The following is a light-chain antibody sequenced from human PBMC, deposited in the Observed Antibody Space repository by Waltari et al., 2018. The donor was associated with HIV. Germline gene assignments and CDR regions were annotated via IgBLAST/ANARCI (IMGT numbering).Light chain of an antibody. V-gene: IGLV3-25*03. Sequence: SYELTQSPSVSVSPGQTARITCSGDALPKQYSYWYQQKPGQAPVLVMYKDSERPSGIPERFSGSSSGTKVTLTISGVRAEDEADYYCQSADSSGTDVLFGGGTKLTVL. CDR1: ALPKQY. CDR2: KDS. J-gene: IGLJ2*01. CDR3: QSADSSGTDVL.